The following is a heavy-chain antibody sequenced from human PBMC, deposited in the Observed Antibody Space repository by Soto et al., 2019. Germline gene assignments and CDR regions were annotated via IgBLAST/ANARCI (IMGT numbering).Heavy chain of an antibody. D-gene: IGHD2-8*02. V-gene: IGHV1-69*02. CDR3: ASHFTGVLVLGTSPPGGDNYGWDV. CDR1: GDTFSRYT. J-gene: IGHJ6*02. Sequence: QVQLVQSGAEVKKPGSSVKVSCKASGDTFSRYTFTWVRQAPGQGLEWMGRIIPILDIPNYAQNFQGRVTITADKSTSTAYMELSSLRSDDTAVYYCASHFTGVLVLGTSPPGGDNYGWDVWGQGTTVTVSS. CDR2: IIPILDIP.